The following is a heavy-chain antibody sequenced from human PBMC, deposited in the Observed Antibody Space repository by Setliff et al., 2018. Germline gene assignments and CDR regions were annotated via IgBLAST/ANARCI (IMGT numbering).Heavy chain of an antibody. CDR1: GYSFTSYW. V-gene: IGHV5-51*01. J-gene: IGHJ4*02. CDR2: IYSGDSDT. D-gene: IGHD7-27*01. CDR3: ASLITGDRGGFDY. Sequence: GESLKLSCKGSGYSFTSYWIGWVRQMPGKGLEWLGIIYSGDSDTRYSRSFQGQVTISADKSISTAYLQWSSLKASDTAMYYCASLITGDRGGFDYWGQGTLVTVSS.